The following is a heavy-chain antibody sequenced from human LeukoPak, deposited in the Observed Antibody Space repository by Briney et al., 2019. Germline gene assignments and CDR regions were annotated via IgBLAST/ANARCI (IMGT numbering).Heavy chain of an antibody. J-gene: IGHJ5*02. Sequence: SETLSLTCAVYGGSFSGYYWSWIRQAPGKGLEWIGEINRSRSTNYYPSLKSRVTISVDTSKNQCSLKLSSVTAADTAVYYCARGKVVVAATLKGIDPWGQGNLVTVSS. V-gene: IGHV4-34*01. D-gene: IGHD2-15*01. CDR2: INRSRST. CDR3: ARGKVVVAATLKGIDP. CDR1: GGSFSGYY.